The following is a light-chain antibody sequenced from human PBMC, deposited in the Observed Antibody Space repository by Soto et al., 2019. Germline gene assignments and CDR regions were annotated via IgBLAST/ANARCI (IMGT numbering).Light chain of an antibody. CDR2: EDT. J-gene: IGLJ1*01. V-gene: IGLV2-23*01. CDR3: CSYTGSGTFV. CDR1: SSDVGSYDL. Sequence: QSALTQPASVSGSPGQSITISCTGTSSDVGSYDLVSWYQQPPGKAPKLMIYEDTKRPSGISTRFSGSKSGNAASLTISGLQAEDDADYYCCSYTGSGTFVFGTGTKLTVL.